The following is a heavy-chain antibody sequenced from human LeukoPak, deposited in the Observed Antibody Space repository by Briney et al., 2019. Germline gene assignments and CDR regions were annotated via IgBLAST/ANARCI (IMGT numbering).Heavy chain of an antibody. J-gene: IGHJ4*02. CDR2: VNPNSGHT. CDR1: GYTFTNYD. D-gene: IGHD2-15*01. CDR3: ARGSPPGRAGYCSGGSCPYFDF. Sequence: ASVKVSCKASGYTFTNYDINWVRQATGLGLEWMGWVNPNSGHTGYPQKFQGRVTMTRNTSINTAYMELSSLRSEDTAVYYCARGSPPGRAGYCSGGSCPYFDFWGQGTLVTVSS. V-gene: IGHV1-8*01.